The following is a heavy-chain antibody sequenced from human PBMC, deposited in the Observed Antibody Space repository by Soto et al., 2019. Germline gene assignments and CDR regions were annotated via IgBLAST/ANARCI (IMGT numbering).Heavy chain of an antibody. CDR2: IHSDGSST. D-gene: IGHD2-21*02. Sequence: EVQLVESEGGLVQPEGSLRLSCAASGFTFRYYWMHWVRQAPGQGLVWVSRIHSDGSSTTYADSVKGRFTISRDNAKNTLYLQMNSLRAEDTAVYYCARGDRGAFDLWGQGTMVTVSS. J-gene: IGHJ3*01. CDR1: GFTFRYYW. V-gene: IGHV3-74*01. CDR3: ARGDRGAFDL.